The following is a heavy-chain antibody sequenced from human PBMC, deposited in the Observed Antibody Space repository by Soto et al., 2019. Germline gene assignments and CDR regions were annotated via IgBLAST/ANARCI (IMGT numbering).Heavy chain of an antibody. D-gene: IGHD1-26*01. V-gene: IGHV1-69*13. Sequence: SVKVSCKASGGTFSSYAISWVRQAPGQGLEWMGGIIPIFGTASYAQKFQGRVTITADESTSTAYMELSSLRSEDTAVYYCARAWEYTTRYNWFDPWGQGTLVTVSS. J-gene: IGHJ5*02. CDR3: ARAWEYTTRYNWFDP. CDR1: GGTFSSYA. CDR2: IIPIFGTA.